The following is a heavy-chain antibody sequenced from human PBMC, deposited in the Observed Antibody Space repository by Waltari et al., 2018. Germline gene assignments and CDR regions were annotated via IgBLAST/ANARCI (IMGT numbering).Heavy chain of an antibody. V-gene: IGHV3-23*01. CDR3: AKEIRPNDF. D-gene: IGHD1-1*01. J-gene: IGHJ4*02. CDR2: ISISGTKL. CDR1: GFRFSSSS. Sequence: EVQLFESGGGFVQHGGALRLSWVVSGFRFSSSSMSWVRQAPGKGLEWVSSISISGTKLYYADSVKGRFTISRDNSKNALHLQMNSLRAEDTAIYYCAKEIRPNDFWGQGTLVTVSS.